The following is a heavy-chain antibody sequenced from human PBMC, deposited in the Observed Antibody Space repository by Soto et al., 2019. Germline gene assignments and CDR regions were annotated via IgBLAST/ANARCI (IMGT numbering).Heavy chain of an antibody. J-gene: IGHJ3*02. Sequence: QVQLVQSGAEVKKPGASVKVSCKASGYTFTSYAMHWVRQAPGQRLEWMGWINAGNGNTKYSQKFQGRVTITRDTSASTAYMELSSLRSEDTAVYYCARGGGCSGGSCYSGVDAFDIWGQGTMVTVSS. CDR3: ARGGGCSGGSCYSGVDAFDI. D-gene: IGHD2-15*01. CDR2: INAGNGNT. CDR1: GYTFTSYA. V-gene: IGHV1-3*01.